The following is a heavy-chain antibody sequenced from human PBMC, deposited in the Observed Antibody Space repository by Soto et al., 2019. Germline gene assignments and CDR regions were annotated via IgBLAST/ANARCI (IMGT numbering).Heavy chain of an antibody. CDR2: IYYSGSA. J-gene: IGHJ5*02. Sequence: QVQLQESGPGLVKPSGTLSLTCTVSGGSISNFFWNWMRQPTGKGLEWIGYIYYSGSANYSPSLKSRATISEDTSENKVSLKLRSVTAADSAVYYCVRGEYCSGGSCYGEYNWFDLWGQGTLVTVSS. CDR1: GGSISNFF. V-gene: IGHV4-59*01. D-gene: IGHD2-15*01. CDR3: VRGEYCSGGSCYGEYNWFDL.